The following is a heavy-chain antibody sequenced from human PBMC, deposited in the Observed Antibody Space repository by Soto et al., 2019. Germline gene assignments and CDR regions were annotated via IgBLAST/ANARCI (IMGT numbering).Heavy chain of an antibody. CDR3: ARQSGPAYRYGMDI. V-gene: IGHV4-34*02. D-gene: IGHD1-1*01. Sequence: QMQLQQWGAGLLKASETLSLTCSVSGGSFSGYYLAWIRQPPGKGLEWIGEINHAGSTKYHPSLTSRVVLSVDLSNTHFSLRLRSVTAADPAVYFCARQSGPAYRYGMDIWGQGTTVTVSS. CDR2: INHAGST. J-gene: IGHJ6*02. CDR1: GGSFSGYY.